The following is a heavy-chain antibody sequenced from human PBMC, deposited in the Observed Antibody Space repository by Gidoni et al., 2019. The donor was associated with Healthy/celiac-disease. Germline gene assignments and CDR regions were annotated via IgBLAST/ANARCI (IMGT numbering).Heavy chain of an antibody. V-gene: IGHV4-61*02. J-gene: IGHJ6*02. D-gene: IGHD6-6*01. Sequence: QVQLQESGPGLVKPSQTLSLTCTVSGGSISSGSYYWRWIRQPAGKGLEWIGRIYTSGSTNYNPSLKIRVTISVDTSKNQFSLKRSSVTAADTAVYYCARDRDEYSSSSPYYYYGMDVWGQGTTVTVSS. CDR3: ARDRDEYSSSSPYYYYGMDV. CDR2: IYTSGST. CDR1: GGSISSGSYY.